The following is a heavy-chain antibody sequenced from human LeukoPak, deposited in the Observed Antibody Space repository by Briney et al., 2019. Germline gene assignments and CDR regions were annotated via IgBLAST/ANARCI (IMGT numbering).Heavy chain of an antibody. Sequence: SETLSLTCTVSGGSISSHYWSWIRQPPGKGLEWIGYIYYSGSTNYNPSLKSRVTVSVDTSKNQFSLKLSSVTAADTAVYYCARLVNWGWFDPWGQGTLVTVSS. J-gene: IGHJ5*02. V-gene: IGHV4-59*11. CDR3: ARLVNWGWFDP. D-gene: IGHD7-27*01. CDR2: IYYSGST. CDR1: GGSISSHY.